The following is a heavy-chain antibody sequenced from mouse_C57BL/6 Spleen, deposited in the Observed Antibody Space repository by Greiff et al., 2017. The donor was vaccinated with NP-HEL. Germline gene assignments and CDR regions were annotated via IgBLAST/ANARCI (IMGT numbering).Heavy chain of an antibody. D-gene: IGHD4-1*01. J-gene: IGHJ2*01. CDR1: GYTFTSYW. CDR2: IDPSDSET. V-gene: IGHV1-52*01. CDR3: ARGGLTGTDYFDY. Sequence: VQLQQPGAELVRPGSSVKLSCKASGYTFTSYWMHWVKQRPIQGLEWIGNIDPSDSETHYNQKFKDKATLTVDKSSSTAYMQLSSLTSEDSAVYYGARGGLTGTDYFDYWGQGTTLTVSS.